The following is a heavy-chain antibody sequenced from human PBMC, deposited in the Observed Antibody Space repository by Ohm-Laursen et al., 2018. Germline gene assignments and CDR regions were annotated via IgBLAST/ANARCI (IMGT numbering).Heavy chain of an antibody. Sequence: GTLSLTCSVSGGSISSYYWTWIRQPPGKGLEWIGYIYYSGSTNYNPSLKSRVTISVDTSKNQSSLKLSSVTAADTAVYYCARRPRPGWGGSVPDIWGQGTMVTVSS. CDR3: ARRPRPGWGGSVPDI. CDR2: IYYSGST. CDR1: GGSISSYY. J-gene: IGHJ3*02. V-gene: IGHV4-59*12. D-gene: IGHD6-6*01.